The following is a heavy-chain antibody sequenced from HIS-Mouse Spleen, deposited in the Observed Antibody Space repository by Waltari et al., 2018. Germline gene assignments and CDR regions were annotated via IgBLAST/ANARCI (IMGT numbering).Heavy chain of an antibody. D-gene: IGHD6-6*01. V-gene: IGHV2-70*15. CDR2: IDWDDDK. Sequence: QVTLRESGPALVKPTQTLTLTCTFSGFSLSTSGRCVSWIRQPPGKALEWLARIDWDDDKYYSTSLKTRLTISKDTSKNQVVLTMTNMDPVDTATYYCARLEYSSSSRPGYFDYWGQGTLVTVSS. CDR1: GFSLSTSGRC. J-gene: IGHJ4*02. CDR3: ARLEYSSSSRPGYFDY.